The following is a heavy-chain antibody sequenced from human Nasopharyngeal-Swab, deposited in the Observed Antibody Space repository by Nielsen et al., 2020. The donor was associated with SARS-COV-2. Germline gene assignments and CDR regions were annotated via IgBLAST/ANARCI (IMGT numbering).Heavy chain of an antibody. CDR3: AREYGTNWQHHFDY. J-gene: IGHJ4*02. Sequence: GESLKISCAASGFTFSSAMSWVRQAPGKGLECVSGIGGSGVKTYYADSVKGRFTISRDNSKNTLYLQMNSLRAEDTAVYYCAREYGTNWQHHFDYWGQGIPVTVSS. CDR2: IGGSGVKT. D-gene: IGHD7-27*01. CDR1: GFTFSSA. V-gene: IGHV3-23*01.